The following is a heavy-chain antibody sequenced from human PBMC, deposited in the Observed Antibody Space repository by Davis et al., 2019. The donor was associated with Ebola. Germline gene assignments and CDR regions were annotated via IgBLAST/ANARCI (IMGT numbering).Heavy chain of an antibody. D-gene: IGHD2-21*02. CDR1: GFTVSSNY. V-gene: IGHV3-53*04. Sequence: GESLKISCAASGFTVSSNYMSWVRQAPGKGLEWVSVIYSGGSTYYADSVKGRFTISRHNSKNTLYLQMNSLRAEDTAVYYCARDGWDCGGDCYPPGHVDWGQGTLVTVSS. J-gene: IGHJ4*02. CDR3: ARDGWDCGGDCYPPGHVD. CDR2: IYSGGST.